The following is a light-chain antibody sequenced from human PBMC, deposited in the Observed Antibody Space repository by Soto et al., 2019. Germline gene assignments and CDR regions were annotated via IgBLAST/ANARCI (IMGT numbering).Light chain of an antibody. Sequence: VLTQSPGTLSLSPGEGAALSCRASQSVDNYVAWYQQRPCQAPRPLLYASSRRAPGIPDRFSGRGSGTDFTLTISRREPEDFAIFDWQQFVNSPSFGQGTKLEIK. J-gene: IGKJ2*03. CDR2: ASS. V-gene: IGKV3-20*01. CDR1: QSVDNY. CDR3: QQFVNSPS.